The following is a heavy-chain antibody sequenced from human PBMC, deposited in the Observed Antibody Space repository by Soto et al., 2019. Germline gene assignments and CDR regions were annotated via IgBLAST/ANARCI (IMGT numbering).Heavy chain of an antibody. Sequence: GSLRLSCAASGFAFRNYAMRWVRQAPGKGLEYLSAISNHGGDATYADSVKGRFTISRDNSKNTLYLQMNSLRAEDTAVYYCGVYDILTGPHYWGQGTLVTVSS. CDR2: ISNHGGDA. D-gene: IGHD3-9*01. CDR1: GFAFRNYA. CDR3: GVYDILTGPHY. V-gene: IGHV3-64*04. J-gene: IGHJ4*02.